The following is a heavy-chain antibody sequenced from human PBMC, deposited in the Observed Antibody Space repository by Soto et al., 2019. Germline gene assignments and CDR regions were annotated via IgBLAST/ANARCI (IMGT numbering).Heavy chain of an antibody. CDR1: GYSFTSYW. CDR3: ARHFRWELPPGWTYYYYGMDV. J-gene: IGHJ6*02. V-gene: IGHV5-51*01. D-gene: IGHD1-26*01. Sequence: GESLKISCKGSGYSFTSYWIGWVRQMPGKGLEWMCIIYPGDSDTRYSPSFQGQVTISADKSISTAYLQWSSLKASDTAMYYCARHFRWELPPGWTYYYYGMDVWGQGPTVTVSS. CDR2: IYPGDSDT.